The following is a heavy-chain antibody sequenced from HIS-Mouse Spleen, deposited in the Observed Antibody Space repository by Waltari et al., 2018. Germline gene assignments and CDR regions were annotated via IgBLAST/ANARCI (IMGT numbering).Heavy chain of an antibody. CDR1: GYPFTSYD. V-gene: IGHV1-8*01. CDR3: ARGLRSSWYGDLWFDP. D-gene: IGHD6-13*01. CDR2: MNPNSGNT. J-gene: IGHJ5*02. Sequence: QVQLVQSGAEVKKPGASVKVSCKASGYPFTSYDINWVRQSPGQGLEWMGWMNPNSGNTGYAQKFQGRVTMTRNTSISTAYMELSSLRSEDTAVYYCARGLRSSWYGDLWFDPWGQGTLVTVSS.